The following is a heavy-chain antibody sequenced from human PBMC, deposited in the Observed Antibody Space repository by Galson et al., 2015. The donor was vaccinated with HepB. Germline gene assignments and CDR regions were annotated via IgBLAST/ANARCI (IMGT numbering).Heavy chain of an antibody. CDR3: ARHVGVPGTRGFDY. V-gene: IGHV4-4*02. D-gene: IGHD2-2*01. CDR2: IYHSGTA. CDR1: GGSISSGNW. J-gene: IGHJ4*02. Sequence: LSLTCAVSGGSISSGNWWSWVRQPPGKGLEWIGEIYHSGTANYNPSLKSRGTISVDKSKNQVSLNLNSVTAADTAVYYCARHVGVPGTRGFDYWGQGALVTVSS.